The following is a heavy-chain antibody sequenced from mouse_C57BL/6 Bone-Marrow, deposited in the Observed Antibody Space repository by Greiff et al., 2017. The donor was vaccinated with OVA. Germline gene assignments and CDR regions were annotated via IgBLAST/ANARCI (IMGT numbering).Heavy chain of an antibody. J-gene: IGHJ2*01. CDR1: GYTFTDYT. CDR2: IYPSDGST. CDR3: ARSDSYGSGGFDY. D-gene: IGHD1-1*01. V-gene: IGHV1-78*01. Sequence: QVQLQQPDAELVKPGASVKISCKASGYTFTDYTIHWMKQRPEQGLEWIGYIYPSDGSTKYNQKFKGKSTLTADKSSSTAYMQLNSLTSEESAVYFCARSDSYGSGGFDYWGQGTTLTVSS.